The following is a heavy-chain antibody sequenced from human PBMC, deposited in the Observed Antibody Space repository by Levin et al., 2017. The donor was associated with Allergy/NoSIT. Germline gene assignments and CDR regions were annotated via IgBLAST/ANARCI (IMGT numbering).Heavy chain of an antibody. CDR1: GFTFSSYS. Sequence: GESLKISCAASGFTFSSYSMSWVRQAPGKGLECVSTVSGSGDTTFYAASVKGRVTISRDNSMNTLYLQINSLRAEDTAVYYCAQGGWYEYFDRWGQGTLVTVSS. CDR2: VSGSGDTT. CDR3: AQGGWYEYFDR. J-gene: IGHJ4*02. D-gene: IGHD6-19*01. V-gene: IGHV3-23*01.